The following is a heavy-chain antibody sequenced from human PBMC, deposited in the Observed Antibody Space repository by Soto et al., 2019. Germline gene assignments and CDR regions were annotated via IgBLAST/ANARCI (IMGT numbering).Heavy chain of an antibody. CDR1: GFTFSSYG. Sequence: QVQLVESGGGVVQPGRSLRLSCAASGFTFSSYGMHWVRQAPGKGLEWVAVISYDGSNKYYADSVKGRFTISRDNSKNTLYLQMNSLRAEDTAVYYCAKGEGSGWYRYGWYFDLWGRGTLVTVSS. CDR3: AKGEGSGWYRYGWYFDL. D-gene: IGHD6-19*01. J-gene: IGHJ2*01. CDR2: ISYDGSNK. V-gene: IGHV3-30*18.